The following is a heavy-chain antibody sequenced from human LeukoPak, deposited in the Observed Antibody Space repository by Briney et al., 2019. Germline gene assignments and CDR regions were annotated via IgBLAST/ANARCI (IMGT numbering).Heavy chain of an antibody. D-gene: IGHD6-19*01. V-gene: IGHV4-34*01. J-gene: IGHJ4*02. CDR3: ARRKGSRYSSGWSDY. CDR1: GGSFSGYY. CDR2: INHSGST. Sequence: PSETLSLTCAVYGGSFSGYYWSWIRQPPGKGLEWIGEINHSGSTNYNPSLKSRVPISVDTSKNQFSLKLSSVTAADTAVYYCARRKGSRYSSGWSDYWGQGTLVTVSS.